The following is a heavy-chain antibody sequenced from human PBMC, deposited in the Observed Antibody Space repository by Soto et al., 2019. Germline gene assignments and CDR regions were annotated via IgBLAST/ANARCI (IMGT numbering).Heavy chain of an antibody. Sequence: SETLSLTCTVSSSPISSRYYLGGIRQTPGKVLEWVASIYHSGSTHYNPSLKSRATISVDTSNNQFSLRLSSVTAADTAIYYCARNTSGRNFDYWGQGTQVTVSS. D-gene: IGHD6-19*01. CDR2: IYHSGST. J-gene: IGHJ4*02. V-gene: IGHV4-38-2*02. CDR3: ARNTSGRNFDY. CDR1: SSPISSRYY.